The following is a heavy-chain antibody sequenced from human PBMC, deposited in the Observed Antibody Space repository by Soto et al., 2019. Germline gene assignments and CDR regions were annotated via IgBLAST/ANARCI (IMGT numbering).Heavy chain of an antibody. CDR1: GFTFSTYA. Sequence: PGGSLRLSCAASGFTFSTYAMSWVRQAPGKGLEWVPAISGSGSNTYYADSVKGRFTISRDDSKSTLYLQMNSLRAEDTAVYYCARDPSHSYYTLFYYFDYWGQGTLVTVSS. J-gene: IGHJ4*02. CDR2: ISGSGSNT. CDR3: ARDPSHSYYTLFYYFDY. D-gene: IGHD1-26*01. V-gene: IGHV3-23*01.